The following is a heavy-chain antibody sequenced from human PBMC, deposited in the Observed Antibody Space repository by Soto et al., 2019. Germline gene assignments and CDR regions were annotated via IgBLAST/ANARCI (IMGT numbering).Heavy chain of an antibody. D-gene: IGHD3-16*02. CDR1: GYTFTAYA. V-gene: IGHV1-3*05. J-gene: IGHJ4*02. Sequence: VQLAQSGAEERKPGASVKVSCEATGYTFTAYAMHWVRQAPGQRLDWMGWINPANGNTTYSQKFKGRLTITSDTSANTVYMELKRLTSEDTAMYYCTRPAISPYGRLIGAFDYWGQGNLVTVSS. CDR3: TRPAISPYGRLIGAFDY. CDR2: INPANGNT.